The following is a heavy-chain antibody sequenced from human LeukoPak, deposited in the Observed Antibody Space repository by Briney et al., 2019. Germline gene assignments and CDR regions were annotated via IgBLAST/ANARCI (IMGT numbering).Heavy chain of an antibody. J-gene: IGHJ6*02. D-gene: IGHD2/OR15-2a*01. V-gene: IGHV3-9*01. CDR3: AKDRHFGSFNYYGMDV. CDR2: ISWNSGSI. CDR1: GFTFDDYA. Sequence: QSGRPLRLSCAASGFTFDDYAMHWVRQAPGKGLEWVSGISWNSGSIGYADSVKGRFTISRDNAKNSLYLQMNSLRAEDTALYYCAKDRHFGSFNYYGMDVWGQGTTVTVSS.